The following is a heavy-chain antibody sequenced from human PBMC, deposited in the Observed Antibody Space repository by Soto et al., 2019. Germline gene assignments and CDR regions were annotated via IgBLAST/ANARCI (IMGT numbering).Heavy chain of an antibody. CDR3: ARGAFDRSGNYLAGWFDP. Sequence: QVQLVQSGAEVKKPGASVKISCKASGYSFTDHYIHWIRQAPGQGLAWMGWIIPNDGGTKYAQKFQDRINMTRDTSINTAYMDLSRLRSDDTAVYYCARGAFDRSGNYLAGWFDPWGQGTLVTVSS. J-gene: IGHJ5*02. D-gene: IGHD3-22*01. CDR1: GYSFTDHY. V-gene: IGHV1-2*02. CDR2: IIPNDGGT.